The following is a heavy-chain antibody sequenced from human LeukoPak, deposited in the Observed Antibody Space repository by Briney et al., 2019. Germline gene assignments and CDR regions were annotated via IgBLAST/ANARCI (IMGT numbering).Heavy chain of an antibody. J-gene: IGHJ4*02. D-gene: IGHD6-13*01. CDR3: ARDLVAAAAGGY. V-gene: IGHV3-30-3*01. CDR1: GFTFSSYA. CDR2: ISYDGSNK. Sequence: GGSLRLSCAASGFTFSSYAMHWVRQAPGKGLEWVAVISYDGSNKYYADSVKGRFTISRDNSKNTLYLQMNSLRAEDTAVYYCARDLVAAAAGGYWGQGTLVTASS.